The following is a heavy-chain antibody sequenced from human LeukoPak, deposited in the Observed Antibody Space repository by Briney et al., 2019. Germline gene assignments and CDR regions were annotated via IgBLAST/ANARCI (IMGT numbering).Heavy chain of an antibody. CDR1: GFTFSSYG. CDR3: ARENYYDSSGYYYGLDY. CDR2: ISSSSSYI. Sequence: PGGSLRLSCAASGFTFSSYGRNWVRQAPGKGLEWVSSISSSSSYIYYADSVKGRFTISRDNAKNSLYLQMNSPRAEDTAVYYCARENYYDSSGYYYGLDYWGQGTLVTVSS. V-gene: IGHV3-21*01. J-gene: IGHJ4*02. D-gene: IGHD3-22*01.